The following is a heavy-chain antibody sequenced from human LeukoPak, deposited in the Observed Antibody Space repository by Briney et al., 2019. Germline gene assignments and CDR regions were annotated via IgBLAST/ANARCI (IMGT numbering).Heavy chain of an antibody. CDR1: GYTLISYG. CDR2: INPNSGGT. V-gene: IGHV1-2*02. J-gene: IGHJ4*02. Sequence: GASVKVSCKASGYTLISYGISWVRQAPGQGLEWMGWINPNSGGTNYAQKFQGRVTMTRDTSISTAYMELSRLRSDDTAVYYCARDRYKLLWFGESPPAYFDYWGQGTLVTVSS. D-gene: IGHD3-10*01. CDR3: ARDRYKLLWFGESPPAYFDY.